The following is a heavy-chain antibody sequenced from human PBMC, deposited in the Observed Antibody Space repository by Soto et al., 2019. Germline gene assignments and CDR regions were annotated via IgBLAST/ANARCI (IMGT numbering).Heavy chain of an antibody. CDR2: ISSSASHI. CDR3: ARGYTGYCSGGTCYWFDP. CDR1: GFSFSSYS. D-gene: IGHD2-15*01. V-gene: IGHV3-21*01. Sequence: EVQLVESGGGLVKPGGSLRLSCAASGFSFSSYSMNWVRQAPGKGLEWVSSISSSASHINYADSVKGRFTISRHNAKKSLYLQMNSLRAEDTAVYYCARGYTGYCSGGTCYWFDPWGQGTLVTVSS. J-gene: IGHJ5*02.